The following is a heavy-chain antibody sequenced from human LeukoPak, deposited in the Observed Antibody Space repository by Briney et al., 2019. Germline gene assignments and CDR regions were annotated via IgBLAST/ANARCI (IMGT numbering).Heavy chain of an antibody. CDR3: ARVPKYYQLVRLGDYYYYGMDV. Sequence: ASVKVSCKASRYSFTNYGINWLRQASGQGLEWVASINPNSGTSASAQRFQGRVTMTRNTSTTTVYMELSSLTSDDTAVYYCARVPKYYQLVRLGDYYYYGMDVWGQGTTVTVSS. CDR2: INPNSGTS. J-gene: IGHJ6*02. V-gene: IGHV1-8*01. D-gene: IGHD3-16*01. CDR1: RYSFTNYG.